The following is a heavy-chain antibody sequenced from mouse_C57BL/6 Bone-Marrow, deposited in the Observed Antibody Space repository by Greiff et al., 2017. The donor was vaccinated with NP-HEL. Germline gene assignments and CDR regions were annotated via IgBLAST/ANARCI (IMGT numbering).Heavy chain of an antibody. CDR1: GFTFSDYY. CDR2: INYDGSST. D-gene: IGHD1-1*01. V-gene: IGHV5-16*01. Sequence: EVMLVESEGGLVQPGSSMKLSCTASGFTFSDYYMAWVRQVPEKGLEWVANINYDGSSTYYLDSLKSRFIISRDNAKNILYLQMSSLKSEDTATYYCARVYYYGSLWYFDVWGTGTTVTVSS. J-gene: IGHJ1*03. CDR3: ARVYYYGSLWYFDV.